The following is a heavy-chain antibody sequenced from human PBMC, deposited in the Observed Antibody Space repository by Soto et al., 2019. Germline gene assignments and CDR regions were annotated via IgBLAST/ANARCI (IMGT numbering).Heavy chain of an antibody. CDR2: INPNSSGT. J-gene: IGHJ5*02. V-gene: IGHV1-2*06. CDR1: GYTFTGYY. D-gene: IGHD1-26*01. CDR3: ARDSGSYSWFDP. Sequence: ASVKVSCNASGYTFTGYYMHWVRQAPGQGLEWMGRINPNSSGTNYAQKFQCRVTMTRDTSISTAYRELSRLRSDDTAVYYCARDSGSYSWFDPWGQGTLVTVSS.